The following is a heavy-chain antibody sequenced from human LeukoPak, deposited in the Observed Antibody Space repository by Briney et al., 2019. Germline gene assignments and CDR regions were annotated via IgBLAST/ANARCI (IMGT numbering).Heavy chain of an antibody. V-gene: IGHV4-39*01. J-gene: IGHJ3*02. CDR3: AFTQVGDAFDI. Sequence: SHTLSLACTLDGGSISSSRYDCGWIREPPGSGLEWIGSIYYSWSTYYNPSLKCRVTISVDTSKNQFSLKLSSVGAADTAVYYCAFTQVGDAFDIWGQGTMVTVAS. CDR2: IYYSWST. CDR1: GGSISSSRYD.